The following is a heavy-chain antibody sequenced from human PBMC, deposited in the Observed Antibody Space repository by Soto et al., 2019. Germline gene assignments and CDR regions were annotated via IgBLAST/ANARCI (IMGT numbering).Heavy chain of an antibody. Sequence: ASVKVSCKASGYTFTSYYMHWVRQAPGQGLEWMGIINPSGGSTSYAQKFQGRVTMTRDTSTSTVYMELSSLRSEDTAVYYCARRYYYDRSGYYPYYYYYGMDVWGQGTTVTVSS. V-gene: IGHV1-46*03. CDR2: INPSGGST. CDR1: GYTFTSYY. J-gene: IGHJ6*02. CDR3: ARRYYYDRSGYYPYYYYYGMDV. D-gene: IGHD3-22*01.